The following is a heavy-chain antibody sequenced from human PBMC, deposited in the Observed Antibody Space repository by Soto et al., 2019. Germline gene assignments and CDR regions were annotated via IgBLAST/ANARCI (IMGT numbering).Heavy chain of an antibody. Sequence: SLRLSCAASGFTFSSYGMHWVRQAPGKGLEWVAVIWYDGSNKYYADSVKGRFTISRDNSKNTLYLQMNSLRAEDTAVYYCARDWSRSSWQNGYYGMDVWGQGTTVTVSS. D-gene: IGHD6-13*01. CDR3: ARDWSRSSWQNGYYGMDV. V-gene: IGHV3-33*01. J-gene: IGHJ6*02. CDR2: IWYDGSNK. CDR1: GFTFSSYG.